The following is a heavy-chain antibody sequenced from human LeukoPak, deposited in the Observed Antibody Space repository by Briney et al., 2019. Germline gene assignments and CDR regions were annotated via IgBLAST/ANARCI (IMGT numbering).Heavy chain of an antibody. CDR1: GFTFSSYE. Sequence: PGGSLRLSCAASGFTFSSYEMNWVRQAPGKGLEWVSYISSSGSTIYYADSVKGRFTISRDNAKNSLYLQMNSLRAEDTAVYYCARAPVEVESVRPPDYWGQGTLVTVSS. J-gene: IGHJ4*02. D-gene: IGHD5/OR15-5a*01. V-gene: IGHV3-48*03. CDR2: ISSSGSTI. CDR3: ARAPVEVESVRPPDY.